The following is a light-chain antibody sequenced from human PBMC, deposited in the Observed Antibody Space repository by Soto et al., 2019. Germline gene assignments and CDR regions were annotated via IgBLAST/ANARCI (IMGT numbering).Light chain of an antibody. V-gene: IGKV1-39*01. CDR2: AAS. CDR3: PQCYSTQIT. J-gene: IGKJ5*01. Sequence: DIQLTQSPSPLSASVGDRVAITCLASQSISTYLNWYQQKPGKAPKVLIYAASNLQSGVPPRFSGSGTGTDLIHTFSSLQPEDVSTSICPQCYSTQITVGQGTRMEIK. CDR1: QSISTY.